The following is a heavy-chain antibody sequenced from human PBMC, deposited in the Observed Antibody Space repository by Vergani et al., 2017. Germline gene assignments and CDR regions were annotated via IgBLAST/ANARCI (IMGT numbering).Heavy chain of an antibody. CDR2: ISYSGIK. CDR3: ASKRGACRAAYCHSYDF. J-gene: IGHJ4*02. Sequence: QVQLQESGPGLVKPSETLSLTCSVSGGSISSYYWSWIRQPPGKGLEWIGYISYSGIKNYNPSLKSRLTTSIDTSKNQFSLRLSSVTAADTAVYYCASKRGACRAAYCHSYDFWGPGTLVGVSS. CDR1: GGSISSYY. V-gene: IGHV4-59*08. D-gene: IGHD2-15*01.